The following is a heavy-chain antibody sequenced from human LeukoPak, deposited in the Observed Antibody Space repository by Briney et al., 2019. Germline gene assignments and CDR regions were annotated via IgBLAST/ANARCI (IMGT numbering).Heavy chain of an antibody. D-gene: IGHD3-22*01. CDR2: ISGTDGSR. CDR3: TTDLNYYDSSGYPYYFDY. CDR1: GFTFSSND. V-gene: IGHV3-23*01. Sequence: GGSLRLSCAASGFTFSSNDMSWVRQAPGKGLEWVSGISGTDGSRSYADSVKGRFTISRDNSKNTLFLQMNSLKTEDTAVYYCTTDLNYYDSSGYPYYFDYWGQGTLVTVSS. J-gene: IGHJ4*02.